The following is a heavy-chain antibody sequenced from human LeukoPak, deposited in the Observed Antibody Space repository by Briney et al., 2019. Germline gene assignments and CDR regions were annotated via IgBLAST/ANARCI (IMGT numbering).Heavy chain of an antibody. Sequence: GGSLRLSCAASGFTFSSYSMNWVRQAPGKGLEWVSSISRSSTYIYYADSVEGRFTISRDNAKNSLYLQMNSLRVEDTAVYYCARVEEAYGSGRRENYYYYMDVWGKGTTVTISS. CDR3: ARVEEAYGSGRRENYYYYMDV. CDR1: GFTFSSYS. CDR2: ISRSSTYI. J-gene: IGHJ6*03. D-gene: IGHD3-10*01. V-gene: IGHV3-21*04.